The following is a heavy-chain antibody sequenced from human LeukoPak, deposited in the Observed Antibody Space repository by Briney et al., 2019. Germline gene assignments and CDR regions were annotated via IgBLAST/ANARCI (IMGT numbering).Heavy chain of an antibody. CDR3: ARELRYFDWPIQDWYFDL. D-gene: IGHD3-9*01. CDR2: IYYSGST. V-gene: IGHV4-59*01. Sequence: PSETLSLTCTVSGGSISSYYWSWIRQPPGKGLEWIGYIYYSGSTNYNPSPKSRVTISVDTSKNQFSLKLSSVTAADTAVYYCARELRYFDWPIQDWYFDLWGRGTLVTVSS. J-gene: IGHJ2*01. CDR1: GGSISSYY.